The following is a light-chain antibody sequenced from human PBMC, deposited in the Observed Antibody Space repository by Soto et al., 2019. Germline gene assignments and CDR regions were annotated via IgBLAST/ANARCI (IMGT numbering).Light chain of an antibody. CDR3: SSYTSSSTVV. CDR2: EVS. CDR1: SSDVGGYNY. Sequence: QSALTQPASVSGSPGQSITLSFTGTSSDVGGYNYVSWYQQHPGKAPKLMIYEVSNRPSGVSNRFSGSKSGNTASLTISGLQAEDEADYYCSSYTSSSTVVFGGGTKLPVL. J-gene: IGLJ2*01. V-gene: IGLV2-14*01.